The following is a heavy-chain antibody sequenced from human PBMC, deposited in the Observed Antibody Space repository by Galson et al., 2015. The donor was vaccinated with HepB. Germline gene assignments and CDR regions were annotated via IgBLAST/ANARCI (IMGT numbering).Heavy chain of an antibody. D-gene: IGHD3-9*01. CDR2: ISGSTYI. J-gene: IGHJ4*02. CDR3: ARDSGSYDVLTGYSSYFGL. Sequence: SLRLSCAASGFSLSAYNMNWVRQAPGKGLEWVSSISGSTYIYYKESVKGRFTISRDTAENSVYLQMNSLRVEDTAVYYCARDSGSYDVLTGYSSYFGLWGPGTLVTVSS. V-gene: IGHV3-69-1*01. CDR1: GFSLSAYN.